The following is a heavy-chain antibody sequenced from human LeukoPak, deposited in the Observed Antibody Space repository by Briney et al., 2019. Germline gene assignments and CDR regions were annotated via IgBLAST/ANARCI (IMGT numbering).Heavy chain of an antibody. Sequence: ASVKVSCKASGYTFTSYYMHWVRQAPGQGLEWMGIINPSGGSTSYAQKFQGRVTMTRDMSTSTVYMELSSLRSEDTAVYYCARDRGVRHYYGSVYFDYWGQGTLVTVSS. V-gene: IGHV1-46*01. J-gene: IGHJ4*02. CDR1: GYTFTSYY. CDR3: ARDRGVRHYYGSVYFDY. CDR2: INPSGGST. D-gene: IGHD3-10*01.